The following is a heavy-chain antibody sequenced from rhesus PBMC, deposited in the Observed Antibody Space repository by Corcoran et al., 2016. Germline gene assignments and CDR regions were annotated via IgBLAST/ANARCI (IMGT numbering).Heavy chain of an antibody. D-gene: IGHD3S6*01. CDR3: ARGAQFYEDAYGYYYTRPFDF. CDR1: GFALGSYA. CDR2: IIPLVGIT. V-gene: IGHV1-198*02. Sequence: QVQLVQSGAEVKKPGASVKGSCKASGFALGSYAINWVRQAPGQGLEWMGVIIPLVGITNYEEKFQGRATIHEVTAPTTAYMELSSRRSEDPAVYYRARGAQFYEDAYGYYYTRPFDFWVQWLRVPVSS. J-gene: IGHJ3*01.